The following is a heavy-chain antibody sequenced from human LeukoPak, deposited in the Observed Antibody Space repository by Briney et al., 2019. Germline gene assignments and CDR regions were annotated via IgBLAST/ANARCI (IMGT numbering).Heavy chain of an antibody. CDR2: ISGSGGST. CDR3: AREGFDSSSWYGGVY. V-gene: IGHV3-53*01. D-gene: IGHD6-13*01. J-gene: IGHJ4*02. Sequence: GGSLRLSCAASGFTVSSNYMSWVRQAPGKGLEWVSVISGSGGSTYYADSVKGRFTISRDNSKSTLYLQMNSLRAEDTAVYYCAREGFDSSSWYGGVYWGQGTLVTVS. CDR1: GFTVSSNY.